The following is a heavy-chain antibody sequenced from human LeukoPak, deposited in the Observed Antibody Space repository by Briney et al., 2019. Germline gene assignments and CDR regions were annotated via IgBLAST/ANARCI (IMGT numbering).Heavy chain of an antibody. Sequence: GGSLRLSCAASGFTFSSYWMSWVRQAPGKGLEWVANIKQDGSEKYYVDSVKGRFTISRDNAKNSLYLQMNSLRAEDTAVYYCAKDPPLMIEDAFDIWGQGTMVTVSS. CDR1: GFTFSSYW. D-gene: IGHD3-22*01. CDR3: AKDPPLMIEDAFDI. V-gene: IGHV3-7*03. J-gene: IGHJ3*02. CDR2: IKQDGSEK.